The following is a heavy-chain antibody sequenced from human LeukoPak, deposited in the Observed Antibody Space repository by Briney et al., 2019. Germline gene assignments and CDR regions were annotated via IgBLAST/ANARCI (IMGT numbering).Heavy chain of an antibody. V-gene: IGHV4-38-2*02. D-gene: IGHD2-15*01. CDR1: GYSISSGYY. CDR3: ARLIALGGCSGGSCYFDY. J-gene: IGHJ4*02. CDR2: IYHSGST. Sequence: SETLSLTCTVSGYSISSGYYWGWIRQPPGKGLEWIGSIYHSGSTYYNPSLKSRVTISVDTSKNQFSLKLSSVTAADTAVYYCARLIALGGCSGGSCYFDYWGQGTLVTVSS.